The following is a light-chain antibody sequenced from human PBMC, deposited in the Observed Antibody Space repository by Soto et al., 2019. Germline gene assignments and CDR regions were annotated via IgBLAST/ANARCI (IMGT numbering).Light chain of an antibody. CDR2: GAS. CDR1: QSVSSN. CDR3: QQYNNWPRT. J-gene: IGKJ1*01. V-gene: IGKV3-15*01. Sequence: EIVMTQSPATLSVSPGERATLCCMASQSVSSNLAWYQQKPGQAPRLLIYGASTRATGIPARFSGSGSGTEFTLTISSLQSEDFAVYYCQQYNNWPRTFGQGTKVDIK.